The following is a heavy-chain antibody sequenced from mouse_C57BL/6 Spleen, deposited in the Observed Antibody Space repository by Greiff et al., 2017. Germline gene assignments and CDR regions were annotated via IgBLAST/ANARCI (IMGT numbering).Heavy chain of an antibody. J-gene: IGHJ2*01. CDR1: GFTFSSYA. D-gene: IGHD3-2*02. V-gene: IGHV5-9-1*02. Sequence: EVKLMESGEGLVKPGGSLKLSCAASGFTFSSYAMSWVRQTPEKRLEWVAYISRGGDYIYYADTVKGRFTISRDNARNTLYLQMSRLKSEDTAMYYCTRVGDSSGLFDYWGQGTTLTVSS. CDR3: TRVGDSSGLFDY. CDR2: ISRGGDYI.